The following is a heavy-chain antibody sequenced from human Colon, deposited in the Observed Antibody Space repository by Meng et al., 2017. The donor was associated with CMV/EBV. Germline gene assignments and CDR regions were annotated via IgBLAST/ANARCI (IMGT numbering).Heavy chain of an antibody. V-gene: IGHV1-2*02. D-gene: IGHD3-10*01. J-gene: IGHJ6*02. CDR3: ARDRSGLKGDV. CDR1: GYTFTGYY. Sequence: ASVTVSCKASGYTFTGYYMHWGRQAPGQGLEWMGWINPNSGGTNYAQKFQGRVTMTRDTSISTAYMELSRLRSDDTAVYYCARDRSGLKGDVWCQGTTVTVSS. CDR2: INPNSGGT.